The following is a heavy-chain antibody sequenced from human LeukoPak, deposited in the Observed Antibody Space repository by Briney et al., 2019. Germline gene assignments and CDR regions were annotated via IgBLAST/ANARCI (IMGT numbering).Heavy chain of an antibody. CDR1: GFTFSSYS. D-gene: IGHD6-13*01. CDR2: ISSSSSYI. CDR3: ARDPYSSSWPYYFGY. Sequence: GSLRLSCAASGFTFSSYSMNWVRQAPGKGLEWVSSISSSSSYIYCADSVKGRFTISRDNAKNSLYLQMNSLRAEDTAVYYCARDPYSSSWPYYFGYWGQGTLVTVSS. J-gene: IGHJ4*02. V-gene: IGHV3-21*01.